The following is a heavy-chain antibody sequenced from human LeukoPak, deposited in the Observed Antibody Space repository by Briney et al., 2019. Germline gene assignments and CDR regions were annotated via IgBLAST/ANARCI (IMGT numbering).Heavy chain of an antibody. CDR2: MSGSGGSI. J-gene: IGHJ4*02. V-gene: IGHV3-23*01. Sequence: GSLRLSCAASGFTFSSYAMTWVRQAPGKGLEWVSGMSGSGGSIYYADSVRGRFTISRDNHKSTLYLQMNSLRAEDTAVYYCARDHPRYFDWLPSDWGQGALVIVSS. D-gene: IGHD3-9*01. CDR3: ARDHPRYFDWLPSD. CDR1: GFTFSSYA.